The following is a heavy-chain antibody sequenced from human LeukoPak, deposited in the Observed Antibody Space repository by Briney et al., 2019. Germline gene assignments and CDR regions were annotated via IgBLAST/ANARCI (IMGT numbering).Heavy chain of an antibody. D-gene: IGHD3-22*01. J-gene: IGHJ4*02. V-gene: IGHV4-4*07. CDR1: GGSFSGYY. Sequence: SETLSLTCAVYGGSFSGYYWSWIRQPAGKGLEWIGRIYTSGSTNYNPSLKSRVTMSVDTSKNQFSLKLSSVTAADTAVYYCARDQYYYDSSGYPAFDYWGQGTLVTVSS. CDR3: ARDQYYYDSSGYPAFDY. CDR2: IYTSGST.